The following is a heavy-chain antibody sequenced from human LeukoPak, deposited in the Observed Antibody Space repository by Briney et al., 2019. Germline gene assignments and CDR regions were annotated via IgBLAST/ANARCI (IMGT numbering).Heavy chain of an antibody. V-gene: IGHV3-48*03. Sequence: PGGSLRLSCAASGFTFSSYEMNWVRQAPGKGLEWVSYISSSGSTIYYVDSVKGRFTISRDNAKNSLYLQMNSLRAEDTAVYYCARVPSANSSTGDGGQGTLVTVSS. J-gene: IGHJ4*02. CDR2: ISSSGSTI. D-gene: IGHD6-13*01. CDR3: ARVPSANSSTGD. CDR1: GFTFSSYE.